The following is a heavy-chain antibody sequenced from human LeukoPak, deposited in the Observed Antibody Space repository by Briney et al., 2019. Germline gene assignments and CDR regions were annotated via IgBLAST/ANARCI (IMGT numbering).Heavy chain of an antibody. V-gene: IGHV4-34*01. J-gene: IGHJ4*02. D-gene: IGHD4-23*01. Sequence: PSETLSLTCAVYGGSFSGYYWSWIRQPLGKGLEWIGEINHSGSTNYNPSLKSRVTISVDTSKNQFSLKLSSVTAADTAVYYCAGHLRWFDYWGQGTLVTVSS. CDR3: AGHLRWFDY. CDR2: INHSGST. CDR1: GGSFSGYY.